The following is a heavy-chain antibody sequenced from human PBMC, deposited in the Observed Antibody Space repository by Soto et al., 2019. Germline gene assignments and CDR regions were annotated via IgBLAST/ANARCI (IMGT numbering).Heavy chain of an antibody. J-gene: IGHJ6*02. CDR3: ARDHRGGTFYYYYCMDV. D-gene: IGHD2-15*01. CDR1: GFTFSSYA. Sequence: GGSLRLSCAASGFTFSSYAMHWVRQAPDKGLEWVAVISYDGSNKYYADSVKGRFTISRDNSKNTLYLQMNSLRAEDTAVYYCARDHRGGTFYYYYCMDVWGQGTTVTVSS. V-gene: IGHV3-30-3*01. CDR2: ISYDGSNK.